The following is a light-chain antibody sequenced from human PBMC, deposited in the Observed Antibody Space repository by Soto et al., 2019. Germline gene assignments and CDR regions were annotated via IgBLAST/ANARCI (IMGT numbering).Light chain of an antibody. Sequence: QSVLTQPPSASGTPGQRVTISCSGSASSIGTNTVNWYRQLPGTAPKLLIYGDNQRPSGVPDRFSGSKSGTSASLAISGLQSEDEGEYYCAAWDGSLNNVLFGGGTKLTVL. V-gene: IGLV1-44*01. J-gene: IGLJ2*01. CDR2: GDN. CDR3: AAWDGSLNNVL. CDR1: ASSIGTNT.